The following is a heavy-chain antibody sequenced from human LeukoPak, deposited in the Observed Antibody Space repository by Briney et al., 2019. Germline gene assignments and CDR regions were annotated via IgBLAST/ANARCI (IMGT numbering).Heavy chain of an antibody. CDR2: IWYDGSNK. V-gene: IGHV3-33*01. D-gene: IGHD4-17*01. CDR1: GVTFSSYG. J-gene: IGHJ4*02. CDR3: ARGLYGGSGKIDY. Sequence: PGGSLRLSCAASGVTFSSYGMHWVRQAPGKGLEWVAVIWYDGSNKYYADSVKGRFTISRDNSKNTLYLQMNSLRAEDTAVYYCARGLYGGSGKIDYWRQATLVTAYS.